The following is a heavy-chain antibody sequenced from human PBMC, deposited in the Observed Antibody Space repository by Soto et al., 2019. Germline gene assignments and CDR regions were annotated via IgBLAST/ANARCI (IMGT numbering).Heavy chain of an antibody. CDR3: GRCTSTSCHLGSDY. CDR1: GFTFSSYA. D-gene: IGHD2-2*01. J-gene: IGHJ4*02. CDR2: KSHDGINK. V-gene: IGHV3-30-3*01. Sequence: QVLLVDSGGGVVQPGRSLRLSCAASGFTFSSYAMNWVRQAPGKGLEGVARKSHDGINKYYADSVRGRFTISRDSSTNTLYLQMNSLRAADTAVYYCGRCTSTSCHLGSDYWGQGTLVTVSS.